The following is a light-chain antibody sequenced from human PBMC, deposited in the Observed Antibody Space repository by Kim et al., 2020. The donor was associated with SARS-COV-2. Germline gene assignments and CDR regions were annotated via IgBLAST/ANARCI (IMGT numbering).Light chain of an antibody. CDR2: GAS. V-gene: IGKV3-15*01. CDR1: HSISSR. J-gene: IGKJ5*01. Sequence: EIVMTQSPATLSLSPGERATLSCRASHSISSRLAWYQQKPCQAPRVHIYGASARATGIPARFSGSGSGTEFTLTISNLQSEDFAGYYCQQYAYWRAFGQGKRLESK. CDR3: QQYAYWRA.